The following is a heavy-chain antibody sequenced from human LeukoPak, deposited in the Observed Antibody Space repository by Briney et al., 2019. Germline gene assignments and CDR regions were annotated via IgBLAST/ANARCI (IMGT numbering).Heavy chain of an antibody. CDR2: ISGSGGST. V-gene: IGHV3-23*01. D-gene: IGHD3-22*01. CDR3: AMTYYYDSSGYYSMYYFDY. Sequence: GGSLRLPCAASGFTFSSYAMSWVRQVPGKGLEWVSAISGSGGSTYYADSVKGRFTISRDNSKNTLYLQMNSLRAEDTAVYYCAMTYYYDSSGYYSMYYFDYWGQGTLVTVSP. J-gene: IGHJ4*02. CDR1: GFTFSSYA.